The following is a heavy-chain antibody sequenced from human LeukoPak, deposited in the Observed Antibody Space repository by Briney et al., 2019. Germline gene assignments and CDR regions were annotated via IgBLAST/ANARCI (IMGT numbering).Heavy chain of an antibody. CDR3: ASGEIAAAGYFQH. D-gene: IGHD6-13*01. CDR2: INHSGST. Sequence: PSETLSLTCAVYGGSFSGYYWSWIRRPPGKGLEWIGEINHSGSTNYNPSLKSRVTISVDTSKNQFSLKLSSVTAADTAVYYCASGEIAAAGYFQHWGQGTLVTVSS. CDR1: GGSFSGYY. J-gene: IGHJ1*01. V-gene: IGHV4-34*01.